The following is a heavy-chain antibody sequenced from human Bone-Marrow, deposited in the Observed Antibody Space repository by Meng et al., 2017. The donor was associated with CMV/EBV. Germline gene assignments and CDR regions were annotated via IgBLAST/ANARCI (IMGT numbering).Heavy chain of an antibody. CDR2: ISWNSGSI. J-gene: IGHJ3*02. Sequence: SLKISCAASGFTFDDYAMHWVRQAPGKGLEWVSGISWNSGSIGYADSVKGRFTISRDNAKNSLYLQMNSLRTEDTALYYCAKEGGSYAFGAFDIWGQGTMVTVSS. CDR1: GFTFDDYA. CDR3: AKEGGSYAFGAFDI. V-gene: IGHV3-9*01. D-gene: IGHD1-26*01.